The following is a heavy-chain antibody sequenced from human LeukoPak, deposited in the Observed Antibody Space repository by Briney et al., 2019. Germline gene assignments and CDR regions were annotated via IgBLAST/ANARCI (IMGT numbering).Heavy chain of an antibody. D-gene: IGHD4-17*01. Sequence: SETLSLTCTVSGVSISSYYWSWIRQPPGKGLEGSGYIYYSGSTNYNPSLKSRVTISVDTSKNQFSLKLSSVTAADTAVYYCARRHYDHQIDAFDIWGQGTMVTVSS. CDR1: GVSISSYY. V-gene: IGHV4-59*01. CDR3: ARRHYDHQIDAFDI. CDR2: IYYSGST. J-gene: IGHJ3*02.